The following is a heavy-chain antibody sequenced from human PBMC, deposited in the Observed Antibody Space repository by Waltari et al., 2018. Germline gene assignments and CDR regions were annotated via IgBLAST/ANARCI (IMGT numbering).Heavy chain of an antibody. CDR2: INQDGREK. CDR1: GFTFSGRW. D-gene: IGHD6-19*01. V-gene: IGHV3-7*01. Sequence: EVQLVESGGGLLQPGGSLRLSCAASGFTFSGRWMSWVRQAPGKGREWVANINQDGREKFEVDSVNGRFTISRDNAKSSLFLQMSGLRADDTAVYYCARGAGWLADHWGQGTVVTVSS. CDR3: ARGAGWLADH. J-gene: IGHJ5*02.